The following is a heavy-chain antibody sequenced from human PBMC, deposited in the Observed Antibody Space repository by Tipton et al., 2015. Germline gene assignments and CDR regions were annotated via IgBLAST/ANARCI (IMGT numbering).Heavy chain of an antibody. Sequence: LWSRVAMSMDTSKNQFSLKLSSVIAADTAVYYCARIRGRYVMDYWGQGTLVTVSS. D-gene: IGHD3-16*01. CDR3: ARIRGRYVMDY. J-gene: IGHJ4*02. V-gene: IGHV4-4*06.